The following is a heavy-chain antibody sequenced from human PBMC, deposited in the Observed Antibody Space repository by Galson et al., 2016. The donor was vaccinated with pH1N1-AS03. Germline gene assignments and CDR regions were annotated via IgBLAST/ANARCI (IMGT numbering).Heavy chain of an antibody. J-gene: IGHJ4*02. V-gene: IGHV3-23*01. D-gene: IGHD5/OR15-5a*01. CDR2: ITGSGGTT. CDR3: AKDLRSKIKVSGFDY. CDR1: GFTFSSFV. Sequence: SLRLSCAASGFTFSSFVMSWVRQAPGKGLEWVAAITGSGGTTYYGDSVKGRFTVSRDNSNNTLYLELDSLRAGGTAIYYCAKDLRSKIKVSGFDYWGQGALVTVSS.